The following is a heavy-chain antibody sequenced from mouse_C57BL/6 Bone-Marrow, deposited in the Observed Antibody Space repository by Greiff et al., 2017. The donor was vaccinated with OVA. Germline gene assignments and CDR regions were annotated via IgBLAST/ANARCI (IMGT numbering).Heavy chain of an antibody. V-gene: IGHV5-9-1*02. CDR3: TKIYYSNYVDWYCDV. D-gene: IGHD2-5*01. CDR1: GFTFSSYA. J-gene: IGHJ1*03. CDR2: ISSGGDYI. Sequence: EVQLVESGEGLVKPGGSLKLSCAASGFTFSSYAMSWVRQTPEKRLEWVAYISSGGDYIYYADTVKGRFTISRDNARNTLYLQMSSLKSEDTAMYYCTKIYYSNYVDWYCDVWGTGTTVTVSS.